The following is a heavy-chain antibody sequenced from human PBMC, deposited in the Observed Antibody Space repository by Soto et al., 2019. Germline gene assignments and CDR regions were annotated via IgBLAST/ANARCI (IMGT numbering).Heavy chain of an antibody. CDR3: AHAYGGRALY. J-gene: IGHJ4*02. V-gene: IGHV2-5*02. Sequence: QITLKESGPTLVKPTQTLTLTCTFSGFSLTTDRVGVGWIRQPPGEALEWLAVIYWDDSKTYRPSLESRLTITKDNSKNQVALTMPNMDSLDTATYYCAHAYGGRALYWGQGTLVTVSS. CDR1: GFSLTTDRVG. D-gene: IGHD3-16*01. CDR2: IYWDDSK.